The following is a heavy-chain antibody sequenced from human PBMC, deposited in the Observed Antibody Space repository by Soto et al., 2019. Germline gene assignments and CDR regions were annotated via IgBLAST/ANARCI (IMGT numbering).Heavy chain of an antibody. Sequence: ASVKVSCKASGYTFTSYGISWVRQAPGQGLEWMGWISAYNGNTNYAQKLQGRVTMTTDTSTSTAYMELRSLRSDDTAVYYCARTPSVDIVVVPAAIDWFDPWGQGTLVNVSS. D-gene: IGHD2-2*03. J-gene: IGHJ5*02. CDR1: GYTFTSYG. CDR3: ARTPSVDIVVVPAAIDWFDP. V-gene: IGHV1-18*04. CDR2: ISAYNGNT.